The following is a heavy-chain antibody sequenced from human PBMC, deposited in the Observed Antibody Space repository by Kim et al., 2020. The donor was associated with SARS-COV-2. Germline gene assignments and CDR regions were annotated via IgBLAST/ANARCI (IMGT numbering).Heavy chain of an antibody. J-gene: IGHJ5*02. V-gene: IGHV4-59*13. CDR2: VHYTGST. CDR3: AREGDWNYANWFDP. CDR1: GASITAYY. D-gene: IGHD1-7*01. Sequence: SETLSLTCSVSGASITAYYWSWIRQPPGKGLEWIGYVHYTGSTNYNPSLESRVYMSVDTSKNQFSLRLTSVSTADTAVYYCAREGDWNYANWFDPWGQG.